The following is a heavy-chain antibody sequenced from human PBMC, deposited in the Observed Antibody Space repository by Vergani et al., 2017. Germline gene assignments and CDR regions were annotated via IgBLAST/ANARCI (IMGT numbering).Heavy chain of an antibody. V-gene: IGHV4-59*01. CDR3: VREQQLAYYFDY. CDR2: IYYSGST. J-gene: IGHJ4*02. Sequence: QVQLQESRPGLVKPSETLSLTCTVSGGSISSYYWSWIRQPPGKGLEWIGYIYYSGSTNYNPSLKSRVTISVDTSKNQFSLKLSSVTAADTAVYYCVREQQLAYYFDYWGQGTLVTVSS. CDR1: GGSISSYY. D-gene: IGHD6-13*01.